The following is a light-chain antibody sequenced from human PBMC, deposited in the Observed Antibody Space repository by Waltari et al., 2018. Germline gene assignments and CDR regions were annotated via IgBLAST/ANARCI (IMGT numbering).Light chain of an antibody. CDR2: WAS. V-gene: IGKV4-1*01. J-gene: IGKJ1*01. CDR1: QSIFHTSDKNNY. CDR3: QQYYSSPRT. Sequence: DIVITQSPDSLAVSLGDRATIHFSSIQSIFHTSDKNNYVAWFQQKRGQPPKLLVSWASARESGVPERFSGSGSGTDFTLTISSLQTEDVATYYCQQYYSSPRTFGQGTKV.